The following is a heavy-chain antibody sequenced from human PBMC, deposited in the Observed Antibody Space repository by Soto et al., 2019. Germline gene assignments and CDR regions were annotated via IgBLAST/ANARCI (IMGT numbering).Heavy chain of an antibody. V-gene: IGHV3-23*01. CDR3: AKDQLYDFWSGYLFDP. CDR2: ISGSGGST. D-gene: IGHD3-3*01. CDR1: GFTFSSYA. J-gene: IGHJ5*02. Sequence: GGSLRLSCAASGFTFSSYAMSWVRQAPGKGLEWVSAISGSGGSTYYADSVKGRFTISRDNSKNTLYLQMNSLRAEDTAVYYCAKDQLYDFWSGYLFDPWGQGTLVTVSS.